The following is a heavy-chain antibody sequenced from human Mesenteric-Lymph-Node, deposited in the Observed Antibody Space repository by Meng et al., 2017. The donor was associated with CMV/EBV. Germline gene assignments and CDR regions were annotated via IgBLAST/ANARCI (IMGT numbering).Heavy chain of an antibody. CDR3: ARDGGLGNYVGPIDY. V-gene: IGHV3-30-3*01. CDR2: ISYDGSNK. D-gene: IGHD4-23*01. Sequence: GGSLRLSCAASGFTFSTYAMHWVRQAPGKGLEWVAVISYDGSNKFYADSVKGRFTISRDNSKNTLSLQMNSLRAEDTAVYYCARDGGLGNYVGPIDYWGQGTLVTVSS. J-gene: IGHJ4*02. CDR1: GFTFSTYA.